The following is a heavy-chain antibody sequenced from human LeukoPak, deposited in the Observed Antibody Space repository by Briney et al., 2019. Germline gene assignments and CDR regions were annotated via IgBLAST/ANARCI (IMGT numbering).Heavy chain of an antibody. J-gene: IGHJ6*02. CDR1: GGTFSSYS. V-gene: IGHV1-69*13. Sequence: SVKVSCKASGGTFSSYSISWVRQAPGQGLEWMGGIIPIFDTADYAQKFQGRVTITADESTSTAYMELSSLRSEDTAVFYCARISLGAIWGYYYGMDVRGQGTTVTVSS. CDR2: IIPIFDTA. CDR3: ARISLGAIWGYYYGMDV. D-gene: IGHD1-26*01.